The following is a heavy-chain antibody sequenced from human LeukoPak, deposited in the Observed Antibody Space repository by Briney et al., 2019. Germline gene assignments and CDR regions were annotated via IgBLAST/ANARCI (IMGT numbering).Heavy chain of an antibody. CDR1: GFTFSSYS. J-gene: IGHJ4*02. D-gene: IGHD3-9*01. V-gene: IGHV3-21*04. CDR3: AKRRLRVTGQGIDY. Sequence: GGSLRLSCAASGFTFSSYSMNWVRQAPGKGLEWVSSISSSSSYIYYADSVKGRFTISRDNAKNSLYLQMNSLRAEDTAVYYCAKRRLRVTGQGIDYWGQGTLVTVSS. CDR2: ISSSSSYI.